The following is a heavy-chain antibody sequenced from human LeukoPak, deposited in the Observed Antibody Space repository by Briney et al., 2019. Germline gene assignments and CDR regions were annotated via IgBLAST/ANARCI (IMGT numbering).Heavy chain of an antibody. V-gene: IGHV3-7*01. CDR3: ARGPSYGARSDYLDY. CDR1: GFTFSNHW. D-gene: IGHD3-10*01. Sequence: PGGSLRLSCAASGFTFSNHWMSWVRQAPGKGLEWVADIKKDGSERNQVDSVTITRDNTKNSLYLQMNSLRAEDTAVYYCARGPSYGARSDYLDYWGQGTLVTVSS. J-gene: IGHJ4*02. CDR2: IKKDGSER.